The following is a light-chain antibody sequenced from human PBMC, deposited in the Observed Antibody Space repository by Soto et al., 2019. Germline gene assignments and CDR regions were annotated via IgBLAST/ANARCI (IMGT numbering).Light chain of an antibody. CDR3: SSYTTTNTFFL. V-gene: IGLV2-14*01. CDR1: SRDVGGYNY. CDR2: EVT. Sequence: QSVLTQPASVSGSPGQSITISCTGTSRDVGGYNYVSWYQQHPGKAPKVIIYEVTNRPSGVSNRFSGSKSGDTASLTISGLQAEDEGDYYCSSYTTTNTFFLFGGGTQLTVL. J-gene: IGLJ3*02.